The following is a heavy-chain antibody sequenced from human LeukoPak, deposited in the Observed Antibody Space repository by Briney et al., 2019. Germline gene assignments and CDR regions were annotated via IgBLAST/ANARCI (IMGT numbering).Heavy chain of an antibody. V-gene: IGHV1-18*01. J-gene: IGHJ3*02. Sequence: ASVKVSCKTSGYTFTSFGISWVRQAPGQGLEWMGWISGYNGNTIYAQKLQGRVTMTTDTSTSTAYVELRSLRSDDTAVYYCARDHKESYGGYLWDTFDIWGQGTMITVSS. D-gene: IGHD4-17*01. CDR3: ARDHKESYGGYLWDTFDI. CDR1: GYTFTSFG. CDR2: ISGYNGNT.